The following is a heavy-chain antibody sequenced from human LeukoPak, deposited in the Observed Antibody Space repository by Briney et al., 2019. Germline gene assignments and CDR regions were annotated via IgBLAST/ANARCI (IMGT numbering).Heavy chain of an antibody. V-gene: IGHV4-34*01. J-gene: IGHJ4*02. CDR3: ARCYRSKGYYYFHY. CDR1: GGSFSGYY. Sequence: SETLSLTCAVYGGSFSGYYWSWIRQPPGKGLEWIGEINHSGSTNYNPSLKSRVTISVDTSKNQFSLKLSSVTAADTAVYYCARCYRSKGYYYFHYWGQGTLVTVSS. CDR2: INHSGST. D-gene: IGHD2-2*02.